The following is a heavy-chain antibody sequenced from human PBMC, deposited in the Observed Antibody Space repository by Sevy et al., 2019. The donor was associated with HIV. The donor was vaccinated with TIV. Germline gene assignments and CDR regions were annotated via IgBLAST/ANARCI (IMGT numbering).Heavy chain of an antibody. CDR1: GFTFSKYS. D-gene: IGHD2-8*01. CDR3: ARGGCTKPHDY. Sequence: GGSLRLSCAASGFTFSKYSMSWVRQPPGKGLEWVSTLSFGCGEINYADSVKGRFTISRDNSKSSVYLQMNNLRPEDTAVYYSARGGCTKPHDYWGQGTLVTVSS. CDR2: LSFGCGEI. V-gene: IGHV3-23*01. J-gene: IGHJ4*02.